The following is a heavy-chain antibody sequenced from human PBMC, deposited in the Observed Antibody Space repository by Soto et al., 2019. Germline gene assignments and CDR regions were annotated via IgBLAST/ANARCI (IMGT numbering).Heavy chain of an antibody. V-gene: IGHV4-59*02. Sequence: PSETLSLTCTVSGGSVNNYYWSGVRLSPAKGLEWIGYIYYTGRTNYNPSLESRVTISVDTSKNQFSLKLRSVTAADTAVYYCARDSSNSWYSPMDPWGQGILVIVSS. J-gene: IGHJ5*02. CDR1: GGSVNNYY. D-gene: IGHD1-1*01. CDR3: ARDSSNSWYSPMDP. CDR2: IYYTGRT.